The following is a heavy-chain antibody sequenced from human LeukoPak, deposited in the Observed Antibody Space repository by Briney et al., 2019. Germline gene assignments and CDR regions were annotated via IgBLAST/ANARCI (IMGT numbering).Heavy chain of an antibody. CDR2: INTYNGNK. D-gene: IGHD6-25*01. Sequence: ASVKVSCKASGYTFTSYDISWVRQAPGQGLEWMGWINTYNGNKKYAQNLQGRVTLSTDTSTSTAYMELRSLRSDDTAVYYCARDRGIGWGGMIEDYYYGMDVWGQGTTVTVSS. CDR3: ARDRGIGWGGMIEDYYYGMDV. J-gene: IGHJ6*02. CDR1: GYTFTSYD. V-gene: IGHV1-18*01.